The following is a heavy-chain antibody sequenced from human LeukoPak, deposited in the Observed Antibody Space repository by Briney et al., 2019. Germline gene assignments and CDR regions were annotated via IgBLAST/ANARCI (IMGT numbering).Heavy chain of an antibody. CDR1: GFSFSSYG. Sequence: GRSLTLSCVPSGFSFSSYGMHWVRQAPGKGLEWVAVIWSHGNRRHHADSVEGRFTISRDRSESTLYLQMNGSRADDTAVYYCVRAAPRDCSPASCSLFDTWGQGTLVTVSS. V-gene: IGHV3-33*01. D-gene: IGHD2-2*01. CDR3: VRAAPRDCSPASCSLFDT. J-gene: IGHJ4*02. CDR2: IWSHGNRR.